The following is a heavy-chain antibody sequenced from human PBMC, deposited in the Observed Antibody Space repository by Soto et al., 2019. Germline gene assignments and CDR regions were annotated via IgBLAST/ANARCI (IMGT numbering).Heavy chain of an antibody. J-gene: IGHJ6*02. D-gene: IGHD4-4*01. CDR2: IKQDGSEK. V-gene: IGHV3-7*03. CDR1: GFTFSSYW. CDR3: ARGTTVTTGGYYYYGMDV. Sequence: GGSLRLSCAASGFTFSSYWMSWVRQAPGKGLEWVANIKQDGSEKYYVDSVKGRFTISRDNAKNSLYLQMNSLRAEDTAVYYCARGTTVTTGGYYYYGMDVWGQGTTVTVSS.